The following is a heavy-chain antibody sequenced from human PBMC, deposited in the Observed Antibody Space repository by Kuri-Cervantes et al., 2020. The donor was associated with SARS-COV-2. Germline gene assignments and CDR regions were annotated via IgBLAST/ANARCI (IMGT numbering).Heavy chain of an antibody. CDR1: GYTFTDYY. CDR3: AQAPSRAAWFDP. Sequence: ASVKVSCKASGYTFTDYYMHWVRQAPGQGLEWMGIINPSGGSTSYAQKFQGRVTMTRDTSTSTVYMELSSLRSEDTAVYYCAQAPSRAAWFDPWGQGTLVTVSS. V-gene: IGHV1-46*01. CDR2: INPSGGST. J-gene: IGHJ5*02.